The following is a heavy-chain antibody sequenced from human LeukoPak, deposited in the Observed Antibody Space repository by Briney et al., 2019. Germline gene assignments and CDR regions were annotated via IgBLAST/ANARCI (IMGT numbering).Heavy chain of an antibody. J-gene: IGHJ4*02. V-gene: IGHV1-69*04. CDR1: GGTFSSYA. Sequence: ASVKVSCTASGGTFSSYAISWVRQAPGQGLEWMGRIIPIFGIANYAEKFKGRVTITADKTTSTAYMELSSLRSEDTAVYYCAGRARDDYGDWTGCWGQGTLVTVSS. CDR3: AGRARDDYGDWTGC. D-gene: IGHD4-17*01. CDR2: IIPIFGIA.